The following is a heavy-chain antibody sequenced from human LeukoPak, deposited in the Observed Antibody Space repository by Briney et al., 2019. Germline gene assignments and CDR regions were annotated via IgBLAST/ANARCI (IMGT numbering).Heavy chain of an antibody. CDR2: ISSSSSYI. D-gene: IGHD2-15*01. CDR1: GFTFSSYG. CDR3: ARDGAARDSYVV. Sequence: GGSLRLSCAASGFTFSSYGMNWVRQAPGKGLEWVSSISSSSSYIYYADSVKGRFTISRDNAKNSLYLQMNSLRAEDTAVYYCARDGAARDSYVVWGQGTLVTSPQ. J-gene: IGHJ4*02. V-gene: IGHV3-21*01.